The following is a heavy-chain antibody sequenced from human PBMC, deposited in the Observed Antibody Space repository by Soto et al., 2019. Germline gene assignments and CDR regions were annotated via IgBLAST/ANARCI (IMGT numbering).Heavy chain of an antibody. V-gene: IGHV3-23*01. J-gene: IGHJ4*02. CDR2: ISCSGGST. CDR1: GFTFSSYA. D-gene: IGHD6-19*01. Sequence: EVQLLESGGGLVQPGGSLRLSCAASGFTFSSYAMSWVRQAPGKGLEWVSAISCSGGSTYYADSVKGRFTISRDNSKNRLYLQMNSLRAEDTAVYYCAGKVREAVAGTPPDYWGQGTLVTVSS. CDR3: AGKVREAVAGTPPDY.